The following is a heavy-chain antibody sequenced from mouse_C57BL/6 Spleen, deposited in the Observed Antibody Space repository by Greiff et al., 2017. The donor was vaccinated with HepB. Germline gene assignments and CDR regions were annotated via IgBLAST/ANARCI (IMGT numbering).Heavy chain of an antibody. D-gene: IGHD1-1*01. CDR2: IYPGDGDT. J-gene: IGHJ2*01. V-gene: IGHV1-80*01. CDR1: GYAFSSYW. CDR3: ARSRDYYGSDY. Sequence: QVQLKESGAELVKPGASVKISCKASGYAFSSYWMNWVKQRPGKGLEWIGQIYPGDGDTNYNGKFKGKATLTADKSSSTAYMQLSSLTSEDSAVYFCARSRDYYGSDYWGQGTTLTVSS.